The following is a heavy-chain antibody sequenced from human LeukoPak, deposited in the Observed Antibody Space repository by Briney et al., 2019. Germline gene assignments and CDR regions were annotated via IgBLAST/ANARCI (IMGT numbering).Heavy chain of an antibody. CDR2: IYTSGST. Sequence: SETLSLTCTVSGGSISSYYWSWIRQPAGKGLEWIGRIYTSGSTNYNPSLKSRVTMSVDTSKNQFSLKLSSVTAADTAVYYCARVPYDFWSGYYVAFDYWGRGTLVTVSS. D-gene: IGHD3-3*01. CDR3: ARVPYDFWSGYYVAFDY. V-gene: IGHV4-4*07. CDR1: GGSISSYY. J-gene: IGHJ4*02.